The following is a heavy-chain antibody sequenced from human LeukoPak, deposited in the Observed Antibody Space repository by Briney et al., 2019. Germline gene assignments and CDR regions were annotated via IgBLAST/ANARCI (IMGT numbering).Heavy chain of an antibody. D-gene: IGHD6-19*01. CDR3: ARHHRPAGWLRGDSYYYYMDV. Sequence: PSETLSLTCTVSGGSISSGSYYWSWIRQPPGKGLEWIGEINHSGSTNYNPSLKSRVTISVDTSKSQFSLKLTSVTAAADTAVYYCARHHRPAGWLRGDSYYYYMDVWGKGTTVTISS. CDR1: GGSISSGSYY. V-gene: IGHV4-39*01. J-gene: IGHJ6*03. CDR2: INHSGST.